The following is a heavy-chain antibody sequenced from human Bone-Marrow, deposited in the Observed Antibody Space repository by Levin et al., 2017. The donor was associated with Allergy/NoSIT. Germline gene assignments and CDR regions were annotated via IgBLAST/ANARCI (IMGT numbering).Heavy chain of an antibody. D-gene: IGHD6-6*01. J-gene: IGHJ6*02. CDR2: IIPIFGTA. V-gene: IGHV1-69*13. Sequence: SVKVSCKASGGTFSSYAISWVRQAPGQGLEWMGGIIPIFGTANYAQKFQGRVTITADESTSTAYMELSSLRSEDTAVYYCARDTKSYSSSSFRNYYGMDVWGQGTTVTVSS. CDR1: GGTFSSYA. CDR3: ARDTKSYSSSSFRNYYGMDV.